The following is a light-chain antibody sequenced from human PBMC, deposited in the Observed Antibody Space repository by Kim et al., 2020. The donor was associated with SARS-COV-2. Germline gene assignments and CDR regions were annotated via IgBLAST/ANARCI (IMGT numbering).Light chain of an antibody. CDR3: QAWDSGTAVV. CDR2: QDT. J-gene: IGLJ2*01. CDR1: ELGDKY. Sequence: VSPGQTASITCSGDELGDKYVFWYQQRPGQSPVLVIYQDTKRPSGIPERFSASNSGNTATLTISGTQPTDEADYYCQAWDSGTAVVFGEGTQLTVL. V-gene: IGLV3-1*01.